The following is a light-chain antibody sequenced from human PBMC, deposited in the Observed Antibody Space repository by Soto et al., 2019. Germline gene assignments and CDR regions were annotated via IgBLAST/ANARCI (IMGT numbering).Light chain of an antibody. J-gene: IGLJ1*01. CDR3: SSFTNTITRYA. CDR1: SSDVGGYNY. Sequence: QSALTQPASVSGSPGQSITISCTGTSSDVGGYNYVSCFQHHPGKAPKLIIYEVSYRPSGVSNRFSGSKSGDTASLTISGLQAEDEADYYCSSFTNTITRYAFGTGTKVTAL. CDR2: EVS. V-gene: IGLV2-14*01.